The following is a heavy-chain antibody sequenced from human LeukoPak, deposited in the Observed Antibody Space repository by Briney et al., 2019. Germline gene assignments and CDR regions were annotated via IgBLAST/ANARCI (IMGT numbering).Heavy chain of an antibody. D-gene: IGHD3-16*02. Sequence: GESLKISCKGSGYSFTSYWIGWVRQMPGKGLEWMGIIYPGDSDTRYSPSFQGQVTISADKSISTAYLQWSSLKASDTAMYYCARAYQRLGELSLPDYWGQGTLVTVSS. V-gene: IGHV5-51*01. J-gene: IGHJ4*02. CDR2: IYPGDSDT. CDR1: GYSFTSYW. CDR3: ARAYQRLGELSLPDY.